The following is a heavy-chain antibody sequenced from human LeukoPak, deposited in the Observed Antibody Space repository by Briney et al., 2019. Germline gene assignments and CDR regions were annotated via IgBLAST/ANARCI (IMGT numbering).Heavy chain of an antibody. J-gene: IGHJ6*02. CDR2: ISSSGSTR. CDR1: GFTFSDYY. CDR3: ATALYYDVLTGGSDYYSGMDV. V-gene: IGHV3-11*01. Sequence: TGGSLRLSCAASGFTFSDYYMNWIRQAPGKGLEWVSYISSSGSTRYYADSVKGRFTISRDNAENSLYLQMNSLRAEDTAVYYCATALYYDVLTGGSDYYSGMDVWGQGTTVTVSS. D-gene: IGHD3-9*01.